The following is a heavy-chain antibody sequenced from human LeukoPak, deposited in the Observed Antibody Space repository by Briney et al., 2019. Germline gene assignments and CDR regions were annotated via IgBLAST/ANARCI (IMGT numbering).Heavy chain of an antibody. V-gene: IGHV4-59*08. D-gene: IGHD5-18*01. CDR1: GGSISGFY. J-gene: IGHJ5*02. CDR3: ARYSYGHRWFDP. CDR2: IYYSGST. Sequence: PSETLSLTCTVSGGSISGFYWTWIRQPPGKGLEWIGYIYYSGSTKYNPSLKSRVTISLDTSKNQFSLHLTSVTAADTAVYYCARYSYGHRWFDPWGQGTLVTVSS.